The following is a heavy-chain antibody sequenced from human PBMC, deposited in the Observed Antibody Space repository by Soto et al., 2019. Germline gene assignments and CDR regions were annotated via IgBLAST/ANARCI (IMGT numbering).Heavy chain of an antibody. D-gene: IGHD3-22*01. J-gene: IGHJ4*02. CDR3: ARATQSYYDTSGYYSYVH. Sequence: GGSLRLSCAASGFTFDEYALTWVRQAPGKGLEWVAGINWNGGSKGYADSVKGRFTISRDNAKSSLYLQMNNLRAEDTAFHFCARATQSYYDTSGYYSYVHWGQGAQVTVSS. CDR2: INWNGGSK. CDR1: GFTFDEYA. V-gene: IGHV3-20*04.